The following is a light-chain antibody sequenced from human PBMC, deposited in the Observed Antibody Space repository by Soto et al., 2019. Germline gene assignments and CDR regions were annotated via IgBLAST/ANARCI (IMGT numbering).Light chain of an antibody. CDR3: SSYTTISTRYV. J-gene: IGLJ1*01. CDR1: SSDVGGYNY. Sequence: QSVLTQPASVSGSPGQSITISCTGTSSDVGGYNYVSWYQQHPGKAPKLMIYEVSNRPSEVSNRFSGSKSGNTASLTISGLQAEDEADYYCSSYTTISTRYVFGTGTKVTVL. V-gene: IGLV2-14*01. CDR2: EVS.